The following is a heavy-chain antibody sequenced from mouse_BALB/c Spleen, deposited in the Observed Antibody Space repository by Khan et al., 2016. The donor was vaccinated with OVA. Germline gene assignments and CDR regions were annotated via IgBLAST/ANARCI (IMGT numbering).Heavy chain of an antibody. J-gene: IGHJ2*01. CDR3: ARERSFHWCPNNFDK. D-gene: IGHD1-1*02. Sequence: VQLKESGPGLLKPSQSLSLSCTVTGYSITSDYACYWIRQFPGNILWWMAFITYSGSTTYNPSLRGRITITRDTSKNQFFLQLNSLTTEDTATYFGARERSFHWCPNNFDKWGQGTTLTVSS. CDR2: ITYSGST. V-gene: IGHV3-2*02. CDR1: GYSITSDYA.